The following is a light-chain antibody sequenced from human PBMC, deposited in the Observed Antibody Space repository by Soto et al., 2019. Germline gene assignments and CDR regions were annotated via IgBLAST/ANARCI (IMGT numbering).Light chain of an antibody. CDR3: SSYTSTCTLF. Sequence: QSALTQPASVSGSPGQSITISCTGTSSDVGGYNYVSWYQQHPGKAPKLMIYDVSNRPSGVSNRFSGSKSGNTASLTISGLQAEDEADYYCSSYTSTCTLFFGGGTKLTVL. CDR1: SSDVGGYNY. V-gene: IGLV2-14*01. J-gene: IGLJ2*01. CDR2: DVS.